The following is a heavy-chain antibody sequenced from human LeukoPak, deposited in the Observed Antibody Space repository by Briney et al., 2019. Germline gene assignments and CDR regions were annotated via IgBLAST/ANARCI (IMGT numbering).Heavy chain of an antibody. V-gene: IGHV1-18*01. CDR2: ISAYNGNT. J-gene: IGHJ4*02. CDR1: CYTFTSYC. Sequence: GASVKVSCKASCYTFTSYCISWARHAPGQGLEWMGWISAYNGNTNYAQTLKGRVTMTTDKSTSTAYTELRSLRSDDPAVYYCARSRGVVSTLDYWGQGTPVTVS. CDR3: ARSRGVVSTLDY. D-gene: IGHD4-11*01.